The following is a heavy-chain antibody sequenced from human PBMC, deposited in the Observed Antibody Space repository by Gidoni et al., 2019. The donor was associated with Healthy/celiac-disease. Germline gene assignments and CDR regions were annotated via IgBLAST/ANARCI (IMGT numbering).Heavy chain of an antibody. CDR3: ARSYLRYSSGCHDAFDI. CDR2: IDWDDDK. J-gene: IGHJ3*02. V-gene: IGHV2-70*01. D-gene: IGHD6-19*01. Sequence: QVTLRESGPALVKPTQTLTLTCPFSGFSLSTSGLCVSWIRQPPGKALEWLALIDWDDDKYYSTSLKTRLTISKDTSKNQVVLTMTNMDPADTATYYCARSYLRYSSGCHDAFDIWGQGTMVTVSS. CDR1: GFSLSTSGLC.